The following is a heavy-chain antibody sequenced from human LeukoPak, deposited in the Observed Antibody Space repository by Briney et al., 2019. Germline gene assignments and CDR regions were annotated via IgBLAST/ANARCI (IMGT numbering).Heavy chain of an antibody. D-gene: IGHD3-10*01. CDR3: ARGVRGEIGAFDI. J-gene: IGHJ3*02. CDR2: ITAYNDNT. CDR1: GYTFTSYG. V-gene: IGHV1-18*01. Sequence: ASVKVSCKASGYTFTSYGISWVRQAPGQGLEWMGWITAYNDNTYYAQKFQGRVTMTRDTSISTAYMELSRLRSDDTAVYYCARGVRGEIGAFDIWGQGTMVTVSS.